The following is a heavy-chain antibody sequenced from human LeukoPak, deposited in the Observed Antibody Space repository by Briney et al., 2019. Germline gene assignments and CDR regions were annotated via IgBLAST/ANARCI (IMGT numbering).Heavy chain of an antibody. CDR3: AKDGDFWSGYLDY. CDR2: TSWNSGSI. Sequence: GGSLRLSCAASGFTFDDYAMHWVRQAPGKGLEWVSGTSWNSGSIGYADSVKGRFTISRDNAKNSLYLQMNSLRAEDTALYYCAKDGDFWSGYLDYWGQGTLVTVSS. D-gene: IGHD3-3*01. V-gene: IGHV3-9*01. J-gene: IGHJ4*02. CDR1: GFTFDDYA.